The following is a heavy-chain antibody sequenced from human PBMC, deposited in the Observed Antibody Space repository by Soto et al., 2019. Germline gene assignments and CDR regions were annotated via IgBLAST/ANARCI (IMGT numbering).Heavy chain of an antibody. D-gene: IGHD5-12*01. CDR3: ARDNGYGHFDS. CDR2: MFYSGST. J-gene: IGHJ4*02. V-gene: IGHV4-31*03. CDR1: GASISSGRSY. Sequence: SETLSLTCTVSGASISSGRSYWSWIRQHPGKGLEWVGYMFYSGSTYYHPSLKSRVNISADTSKNQFSLRLTSVTPADTAVYYCARDNGYGHFDSWGQGTLVTVSS.